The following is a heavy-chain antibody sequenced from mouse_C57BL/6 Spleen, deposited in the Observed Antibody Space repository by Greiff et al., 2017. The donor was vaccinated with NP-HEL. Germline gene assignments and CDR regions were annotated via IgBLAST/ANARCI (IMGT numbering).Heavy chain of an antibody. D-gene: IGHD1-1*01. J-gene: IGHJ3*01. V-gene: IGHV1-55*01. Sequence: QVQLQQPGAELVKPGASVKMSCKASGYTFTSYWITWVKPRPGQGLEWIGDIYPGSGSTNYNEKFKSKATLTVDTSSSTAYMQLSSLTSEDSAVYYCATYYYGSSFWLAYWGQGTLVTVSA. CDR1: GYTFTSYW. CDR2: IYPGSGST. CDR3: ATYYYGSSFWLAY.